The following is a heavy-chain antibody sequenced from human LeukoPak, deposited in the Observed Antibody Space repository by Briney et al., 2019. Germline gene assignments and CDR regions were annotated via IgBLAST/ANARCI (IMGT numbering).Heavy chain of an antibody. CDR3: VRGLRRWLRDPFDY. J-gene: IGHJ4*02. V-gene: IGHV4-34*01. CDR1: GGSFSGYY. D-gene: IGHD5-12*01. CDR2: INHSGST. Sequence: KPSETLSLTXAVYGGSFSGYYWSWISQPPGKGLEWIGEINHSGSTNYNPSLKSRVAISVDTSKNQFSLKLSSVTAADTAVYYCVRGLRRWLRDPFDYWGQGTLVTVSS.